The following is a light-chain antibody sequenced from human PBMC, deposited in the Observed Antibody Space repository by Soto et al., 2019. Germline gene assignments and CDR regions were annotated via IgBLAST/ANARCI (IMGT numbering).Light chain of an antibody. J-gene: IGLJ2*01. V-gene: IGLV2-23*01. Sequence: QSALTQPASVSGSPGQSITISCTGTRSYNLVSWYQQHPGKVPKLMMYEGSKRPSGVSNRFSGSKSGNTASLTISGLQAEDEADYYCCSYAGGTTLVAFGGGTKLTVL. CDR1: RSYNL. CDR3: CSYAGGTTLVA. CDR2: EGS.